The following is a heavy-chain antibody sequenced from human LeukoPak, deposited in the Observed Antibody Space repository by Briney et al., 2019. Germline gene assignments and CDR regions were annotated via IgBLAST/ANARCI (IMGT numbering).Heavy chain of an antibody. CDR1: GFTFSSYE. CDR3: AKGTNLRVGATGPVGY. CDR2: ISSSGSTI. J-gene: IGHJ4*02. Sequence: QPGGSLRLSCAASGFTFSSYEMNWVRQAPGKGLEWVSYISSSGSTIYYADSVKGRFTISRDNAKNSLYLQMNSLRAEDTAVYYCAKGTNLRVGATGPVGYWGQGTLVTVSS. D-gene: IGHD1-26*01. V-gene: IGHV3-48*03.